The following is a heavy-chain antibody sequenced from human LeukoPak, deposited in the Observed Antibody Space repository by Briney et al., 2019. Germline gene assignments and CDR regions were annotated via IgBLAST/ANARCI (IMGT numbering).Heavy chain of an antibody. Sequence: GGSLRLSCAASGFTFSSYAMSWVRQAPGKGLEWVSAISGSGGSTYYADSVKGRFTISRDNSKNTLYLQMNSLRAEDTAVYYCANVPGGYSHFDYWGQGTLVTVSS. CDR3: ANVPGGYSHFDY. CDR1: GFTFSSYA. D-gene: IGHD1-26*01. J-gene: IGHJ4*02. CDR2: ISGSGGST. V-gene: IGHV3-23*01.